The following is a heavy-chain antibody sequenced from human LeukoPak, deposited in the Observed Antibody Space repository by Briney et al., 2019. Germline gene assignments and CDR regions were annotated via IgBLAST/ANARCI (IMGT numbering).Heavy chain of an antibody. CDR1: GFTFSNYN. Sequence: GGSLRLSCAASGFTFSNYNMNWVRQAPGKGLEWVSFISDSSSHTFYSDSVMGRFTVSRDNVKNSLYLQMNGLRAEDPAIYYCARDGQGGAAAGYWGQGTLVTVSS. V-gene: IGHV3-48*01. J-gene: IGHJ4*02. CDR2: ISDSSSHT. D-gene: IGHD6-13*01. CDR3: ARDGQGGAAAGY.